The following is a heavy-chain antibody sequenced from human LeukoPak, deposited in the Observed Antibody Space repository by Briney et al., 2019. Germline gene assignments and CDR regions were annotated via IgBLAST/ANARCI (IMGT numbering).Heavy chain of an antibody. D-gene: IGHD2-21*02. V-gene: IGHV3-23*01. CDR3: AKMTAMGFSDY. Sequence: GASLRLSCAASGFTFSNYAMSWVRQAPGKGLEWVSAISGSRGSTYYADSVKGRFTISRDNSKNTPYLQMNSLRAEDTAVYYCAKMTAMGFSDYWGRGTLVTVSS. J-gene: IGHJ4*02. CDR1: GFTFSNYA. CDR2: ISGSRGST.